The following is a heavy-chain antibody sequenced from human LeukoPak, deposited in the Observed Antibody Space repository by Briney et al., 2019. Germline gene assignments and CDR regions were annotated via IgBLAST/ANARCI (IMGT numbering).Heavy chain of an antibody. CDR2: INPSGGST. J-gene: IGHJ4*02. CDR3: AKGGERGYSYGSFDY. V-gene: IGHV1-46*01. Sequence: GASVKVSCKASGYTFTSYYMHWVRQAPGQGLEWMGIINPSGGSTSYAQKFQGRVTMTRDMSTSTVYMELSSLRAEDTAVYYCAKGGERGYSYGSFDYWGQGTLVTVSS. D-gene: IGHD5-18*01. CDR1: GYTFTSYY.